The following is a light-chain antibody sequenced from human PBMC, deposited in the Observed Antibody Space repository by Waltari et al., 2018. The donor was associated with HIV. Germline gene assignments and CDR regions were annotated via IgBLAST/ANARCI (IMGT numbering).Light chain of an antibody. Sequence: QSALTQPASVSGSPGQSITISCPGTNSDVGIYNYVSWYQQHSGKAPKVMFYEVSHRPSGVSHRCSGSKSGNTASLTISGLQAEDEADYYCCSYTIGRTLVFGTGTKVAV. CDR1: NSDVGIYNY. CDR2: EVS. V-gene: IGLV2-14*01. CDR3: CSYTIGRTLV. J-gene: IGLJ1*01.